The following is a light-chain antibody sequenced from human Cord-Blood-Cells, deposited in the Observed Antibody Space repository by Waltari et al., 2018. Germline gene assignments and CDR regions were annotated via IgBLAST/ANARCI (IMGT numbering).Light chain of an antibody. CDR3: QSYDSSLSGWV. V-gene: IGLV1-40*01. CDR2: GNS. J-gene: IGLJ3*02. Sequence: QSVLTQPPSVAGAPGQRVTISCTGSSSNTGAGSAVHWYQQLPGTASKLLIYGNSNRPSGVPDRFSGSKSGTSASLAITVLQAEDEADYYCQSYDSSLSGWVFGGGTKLTVL. CDR1: SSNTGAGSA.